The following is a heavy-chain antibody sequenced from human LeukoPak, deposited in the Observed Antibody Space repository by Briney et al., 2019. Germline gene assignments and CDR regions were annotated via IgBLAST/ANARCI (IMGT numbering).Heavy chain of an antibody. CDR2: IRYDGSNK. CDR3: ASTYCSGGSCYS. D-gene: IGHD2-15*01. Sequence: GGSLRLSCAASGFTFSSYGMHWVRQAPGKGLEWVAFIRYDGSNKYYADSVKGRFTISRDNAKNSLYLQMNSLRAEDTAVYYCASTYCSGGSCYSWGQGTLVTVSS. CDR1: GFTFSSYG. V-gene: IGHV3-30*02. J-gene: IGHJ4*02.